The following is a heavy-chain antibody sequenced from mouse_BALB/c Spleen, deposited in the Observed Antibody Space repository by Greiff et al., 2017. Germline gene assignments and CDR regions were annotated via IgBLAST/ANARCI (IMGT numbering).Heavy chain of an antibody. CDR3: ASKFAY. Sequence: EVQVVESGGGLVKPGGSLKLSCAASGFTFSSYAMSWVRQSPEKRLEWVAEISSGGSYTYYPDTVTGRFTISRDNAKNTLYLEMSSLRSEDTAMYYCASKFAYWGQGTLVTVAA. J-gene: IGHJ3*01. CDR1: GFTFSSYA. CDR2: ISSGGSYT. V-gene: IGHV5-9-4*01.